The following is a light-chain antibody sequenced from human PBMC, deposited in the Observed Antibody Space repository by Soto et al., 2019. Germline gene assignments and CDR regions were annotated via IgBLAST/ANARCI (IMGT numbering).Light chain of an antibody. V-gene: IGKV3-11*01. Sequence: IVLTQSPGTLSLSPGQIDTLYSRPGHNVTNYLTWYQQKPGQAPRLLIYEAANRATGIPARFSGSGSGTDFTLTIINLEPEDFVVYYCQQRTNWPWTFGQGTKVDIK. J-gene: IGKJ1*01. CDR2: EAA. CDR1: HNVTNY. CDR3: QQRTNWPWT.